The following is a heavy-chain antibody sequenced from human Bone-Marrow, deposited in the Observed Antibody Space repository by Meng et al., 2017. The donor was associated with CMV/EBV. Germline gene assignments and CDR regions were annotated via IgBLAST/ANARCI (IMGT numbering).Heavy chain of an antibody. CDR1: GYTFTAHY. J-gene: IGHJ4*02. CDR2: IHHHRGDT. CDR3: ARDNTGGPDY. Sequence: ASVKVSCKASGYTFTAHYFHWVRQAPGQGLEWMGWIHHHRGDTNYAQQFQGRVTLTRDTSINTGYMELTRLTSDDTAVYYCARDNTGGPDYWGQGTLVTVSS. D-gene: IGHD3-16*01. V-gene: IGHV1-2*02.